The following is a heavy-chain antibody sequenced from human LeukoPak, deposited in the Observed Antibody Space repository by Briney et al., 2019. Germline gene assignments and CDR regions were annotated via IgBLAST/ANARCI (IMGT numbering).Heavy chain of an antibody. J-gene: IGHJ4*02. CDR1: GFTVSSNY. Sequence: PGGSLRLSCAASGFTVSSNYMSWVRQAAGKGLEWVSGIYSGGSTYYADSVKGRFTISRDNAKNSVYLQMNSLRVEDTAVYYCARDRLSGTYPLDYWGQGTLVTVSS. CDR2: IYSGGST. CDR3: ARDRLSGTYPLDY. D-gene: IGHD1-26*01. V-gene: IGHV3-53*01.